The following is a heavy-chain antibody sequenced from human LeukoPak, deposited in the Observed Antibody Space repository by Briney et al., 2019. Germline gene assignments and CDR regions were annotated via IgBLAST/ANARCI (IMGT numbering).Heavy chain of an antibody. CDR3: VEGSNYGDSSF. V-gene: IGHV3-7*01. CDR1: GFTFSSYW. J-gene: IGHJ4*02. D-gene: IGHD4-17*01. Sequence: GGSLRLSCAASGFTFSSYWMSWVRQVPGKGPEWVANTKPDGSERYYVDSVKGRFIVSRDNAKNSLFLQMNSLRAEDTAMYYCVEGSNYGDSSFWGQGTLVTVSS. CDR2: TKPDGSER.